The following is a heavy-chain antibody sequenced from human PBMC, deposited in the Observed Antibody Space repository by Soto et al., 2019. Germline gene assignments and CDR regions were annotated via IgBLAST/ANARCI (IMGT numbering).Heavy chain of an antibody. Sequence: QVQLVESGGGVVQPGRSLRLSCAASGCTFSSNGMHWVRQAPGKGLEWVAVMSNDGSHTSYADSAKGRFTISRDNSKNTRYLQMNSLRAEDSGISYCTKGCSSSSHCYIIDYWGQGALVTVSS. CDR1: GCTFSSNG. CDR2: MSNDGSHT. J-gene: IGHJ4*02. D-gene: IGHD2-2*01. V-gene: IGHV3-30*18. CDR3: TKGCSSSSHCYIIDY.